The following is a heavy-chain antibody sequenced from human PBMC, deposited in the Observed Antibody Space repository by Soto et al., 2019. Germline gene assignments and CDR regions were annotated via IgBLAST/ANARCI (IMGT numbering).Heavy chain of an antibody. V-gene: IGHV1-8*01. Sequence: ASVKVSCKTSGYIFTSSDINWVRQATGRGLEYMGRMNPNSGNSAYGQQFQGRVTMTRNTSISTAYMRFSGLRSEDTAIYYCARSSSSADYYYNDLDVWRQGTTVTVSS. D-gene: IGHD6-6*01. CDR1: GYIFTSSD. CDR2: MNPNSGNS. CDR3: ARSSSSADYYYNDLDV. J-gene: IGHJ6*02.